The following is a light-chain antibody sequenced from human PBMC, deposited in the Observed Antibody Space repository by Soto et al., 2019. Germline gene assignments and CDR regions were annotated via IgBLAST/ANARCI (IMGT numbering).Light chain of an antibody. J-gene: IGLJ2*01. CDR2: GND. Sequence: QSVLTQPPSASGTPGQRVTISCSGSSSNIGGNIVNWYQQLPGTAPKLLIFGNDQRPSWVPDRLSGSKSGTSASLAISGLQSEDEANYYCAAWDDSLNGVVFGGGTKVTVL. V-gene: IGLV1-44*01. CDR1: SSNIGGNI. CDR3: AAWDDSLNGVV.